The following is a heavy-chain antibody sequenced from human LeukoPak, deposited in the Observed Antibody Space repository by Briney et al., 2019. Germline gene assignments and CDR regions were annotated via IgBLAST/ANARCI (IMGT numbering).Heavy chain of an antibody. Sequence: GGSLRLSCAASGFNLRSYAMSWVRQAPGKGLEWVPGISGSGGSTYYADSVKGRFTISRDNSKNTLFLQMNSLRAEDTAVYYCAKFFWNGGNWGQGTLVTVSS. V-gene: IGHV3-23*01. J-gene: IGHJ4*02. CDR2: ISGSGGST. D-gene: IGHD1-1*01. CDR3: AKFFWNGGN. CDR1: GFNLRSYA.